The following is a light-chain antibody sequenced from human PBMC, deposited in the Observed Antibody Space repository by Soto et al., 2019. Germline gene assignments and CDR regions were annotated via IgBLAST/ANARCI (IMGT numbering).Light chain of an antibody. V-gene: IGLV2-14*01. CDR3: SSYTSRVTVV. Sequence: QYALTQPASVSGSPGQSITIYCTGTSSDVGGYNYVFWYQQHPGKAPKLIISEVTNRPSGVSTRFSGSNSGNTASLTISGVRTEDEADYYCSSYTSRVTVVFGGGTKLTVL. CDR1: SSDVGGYNY. J-gene: IGLJ2*01. CDR2: EVT.